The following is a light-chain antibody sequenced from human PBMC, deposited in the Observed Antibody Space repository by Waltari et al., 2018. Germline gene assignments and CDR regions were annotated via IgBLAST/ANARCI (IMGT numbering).Light chain of an antibody. CDR1: SSNIGNNY. CDR3: GTWDSSLSAGV. V-gene: IGLV1-51*02. J-gene: IGLJ1*01. Sequence: QSVLTQPPSVSAAPGQKVTISCSGSSSNIGNNYVSWYKQLPGTAPKLLIYETNKPPSGIPDLFSGSKSVTSATLGITGLQTGDEADYYCGTWDSSLSAGVFGTGTKVTVL. CDR2: ETN.